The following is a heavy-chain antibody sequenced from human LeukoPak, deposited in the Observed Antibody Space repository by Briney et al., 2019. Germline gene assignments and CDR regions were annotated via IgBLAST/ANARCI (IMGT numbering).Heavy chain of an antibody. CDR3: TRDFTISGPRGY. Sequence: ASVKVSCKASGYTFTDYAIHWVRQAPGQGLEWVGRIDPHSGGTNYAQKFQGRVTLTRDASTGTAYMELRRLRSDDTAFYYCTRDFTISGPRGYWGQDTLVSVSS. CDR1: GYTFTDYA. CDR2: IDPHSGGT. V-gene: IGHV1-2*06. J-gene: IGHJ1*01. D-gene: IGHD3-9*01.